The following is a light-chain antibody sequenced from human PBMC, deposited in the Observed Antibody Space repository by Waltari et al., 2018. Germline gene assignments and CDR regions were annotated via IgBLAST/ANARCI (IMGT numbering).Light chain of an antibody. CDR3: SSYTSGNVV. V-gene: IGLV2-14*01. Sequence: QSALTQPASVSGSPGQSITISCTGTNSDIGGHNRVSWYQQPPGKSPKLLIYEATNPPPGFSHRFSGSKSGNTASLTISGLQAEDEADYFCSSYTSGNVVFCGGTRLTVL. J-gene: IGLJ3*02. CDR1: NSDIGGHNR. CDR2: EAT.